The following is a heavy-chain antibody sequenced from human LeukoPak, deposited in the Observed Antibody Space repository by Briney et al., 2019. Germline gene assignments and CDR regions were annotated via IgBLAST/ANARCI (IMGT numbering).Heavy chain of an antibody. CDR1: GFTVSSNS. Sequence: GGSLRLSCTVSGFTVSSNSMSWVRQAPGKGLEWVSAISGSGGSTYYADSVKGRFTISRDNSKNTLYLQMNSLRAEDTAVYYCAKGIGYGGNTAFDIWGQGTMVTVSS. V-gene: IGHV3-23*01. D-gene: IGHD4-23*01. J-gene: IGHJ3*02. CDR2: ISGSGGST. CDR3: AKGIGYGGNTAFDI.